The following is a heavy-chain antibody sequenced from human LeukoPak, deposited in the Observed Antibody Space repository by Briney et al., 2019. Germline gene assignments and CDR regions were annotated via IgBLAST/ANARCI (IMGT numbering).Heavy chain of an antibody. J-gene: IGHJ4*02. CDR3: ARQGNGGRSFDY. Sequence: PSETLSLTCTVSGGSISSYYWNWIRQPPGKGLEWIGYIYYSGSANYNPSLKSRLTISVDTSKNQFSLKLSSVTAADTAVYYCARQGNGGRSFDYWGQGTLVTVSS. V-gene: IGHV4-59*01. CDR1: GGSISSYY. CDR2: IYYSGSA. D-gene: IGHD4-23*01.